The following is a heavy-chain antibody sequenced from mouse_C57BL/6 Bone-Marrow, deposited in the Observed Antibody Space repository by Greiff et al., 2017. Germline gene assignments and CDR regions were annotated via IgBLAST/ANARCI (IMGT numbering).Heavy chain of an antibody. V-gene: IGHV14-4*01. CDR2: IDPENGDP. D-gene: IGHD1-1*01. CDR3: TTLYYGSGAWLAD. J-gene: IGHJ3*01. Sequence: EVKLVESGAELVRPGASVKLSCTASGFNIKDDYMHWVKQRPEQGLEWIGWIDPENGDPEYASKFQGKATITADNSSNTAYLQLSSLTSEDTAVYYCTTLYYGSGAWLADWGQGTLVTVSA. CDR1: GFNIKDDY.